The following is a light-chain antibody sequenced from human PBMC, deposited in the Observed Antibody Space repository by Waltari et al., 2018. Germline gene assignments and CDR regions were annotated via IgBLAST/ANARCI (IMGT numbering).Light chain of an antibody. CDR1: SSNLGSNS. CDR2: RNN. J-gene: IGLJ6*01. CDR3: AAWDDSLSGNV. Sequence: QSVLTQPPSASGTPGQRVTSSCSGSSSNLGSNSVSWYQQLPGTAPKLLIYRNNQRPSGVPDRFSGSKSGTSASLAISGLRSEDEADYYCAAWDDSLSGNVFGSGTKVTVL. V-gene: IGLV1-47*01.